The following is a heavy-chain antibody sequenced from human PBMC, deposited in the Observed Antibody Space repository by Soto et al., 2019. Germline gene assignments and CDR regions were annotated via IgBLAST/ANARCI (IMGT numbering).Heavy chain of an antibody. Sequence: ASVKVSCKASGYTFTSYGISWVRQAPGQGLEWMGWISAYNGNTNYAQKLRGRVTMTTDTSTSTAYMELRSLRSDDTALYYCARGHSNYPYYYSGMDVSCQGTTVT. CDR1: GYTFTSYG. V-gene: IGHV1-18*01. D-gene: IGHD4-4*01. J-gene: IGHJ6*02. CDR2: ISAYNGNT. CDR3: ARGHSNYPYYYSGMDV.